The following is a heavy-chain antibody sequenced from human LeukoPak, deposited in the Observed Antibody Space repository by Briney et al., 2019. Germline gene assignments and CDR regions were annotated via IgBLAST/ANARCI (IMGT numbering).Heavy chain of an antibody. Sequence: ASVKVSCKASGYTFTSYWIGWVRQMPGKGLEWMGIIYPGDSDTRYSPSFQGQVTISADKFIGTAYLQWSSLKASDTAMYYCASDWKLPIWGQGTMVTVSS. V-gene: IGHV5-51*01. CDR1: GYTFTSYW. D-gene: IGHD1-1*01. CDR2: IYPGDSDT. CDR3: ASDWKLPI. J-gene: IGHJ3*02.